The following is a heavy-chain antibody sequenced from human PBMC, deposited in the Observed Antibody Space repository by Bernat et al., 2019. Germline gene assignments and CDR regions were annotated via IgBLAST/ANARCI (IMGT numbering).Heavy chain of an antibody. D-gene: IGHD1-7*01. CDR3: GRGNSAAYFDY. V-gene: IGHV1-46*03. CDR1: GYIFTSYY. CDR2: INPSGGST. J-gene: IGHJ4*02. Sequence: QVQLVQSGAEVKKPGASVKVSCKASGYIFTSYYIHCVRQAPGQGLEWMGIINPSGGSTRYAQKFKGRVTMTRDTSTSTVYMNLSSLRSEDTAVYCCGRGNSAAYFDYWGQGTLVTVSS.